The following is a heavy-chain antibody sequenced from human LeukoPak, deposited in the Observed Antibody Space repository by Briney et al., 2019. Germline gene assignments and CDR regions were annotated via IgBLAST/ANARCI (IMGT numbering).Heavy chain of an antibody. J-gene: IGHJ4*02. CDR2: ISGSGGST. Sequence: GGSLRLSCAASGFTFSSYAMSWVRQAPGKGLEWVSAISGSGGSTYYADYVKGRFTISRDNSKNTLYLQMNSLRAEDTAVYYCAKDGGIAVAGTAPSGLWGQGTLVTVSS. CDR1: GFTFSSYA. CDR3: AKDGGIAVAGTAPSGL. V-gene: IGHV3-23*01. D-gene: IGHD6-19*01.